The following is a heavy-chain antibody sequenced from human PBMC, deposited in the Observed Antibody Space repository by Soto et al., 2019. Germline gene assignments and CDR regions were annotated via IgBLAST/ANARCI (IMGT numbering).Heavy chain of an antibody. J-gene: IGHJ5*02. D-gene: IGHD1-26*01. CDR1: GGTFSSYG. CDR2: IIPRFGTT. V-gene: IGHV1-69*01. Sequence: QVLLVQSGAEVKKPGSSVKVSCKASGGTFSSYGISWMRQAPGRGLEWMGGIIPRFGTTNYAQKFRGRVTVTADESTSTVYMELRSLRFEDTAVYYCARAHGISWYNWFDPWGQGTLVTVSS. CDR3: ARAHGISWYNWFDP.